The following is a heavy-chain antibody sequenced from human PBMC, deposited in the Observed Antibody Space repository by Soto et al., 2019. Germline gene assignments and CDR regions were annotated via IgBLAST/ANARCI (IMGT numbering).Heavy chain of an antibody. CDR1: GGSFTYT. CDR2: IIPIFGTT. D-gene: IGHD5-18*01. V-gene: IGHV1-69*13. CDR3: ARLHSHGTYGMDV. J-gene: IGHJ6*02. Sequence: SVKVSCKASGGSFTYTLSWVRPAPGQGLEWMGGIIPIFGTTNYAQKFQGRVTITADESTKTAYMELSTLRSEDTAVYYCARLHSHGTYGMDVWGQGXTVTVYS.